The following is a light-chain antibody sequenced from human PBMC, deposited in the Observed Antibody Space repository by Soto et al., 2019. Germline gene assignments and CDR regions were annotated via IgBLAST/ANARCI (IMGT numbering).Light chain of an antibody. V-gene: IGLV8-61*01. J-gene: IGLJ2*01. CDR1: SGSVSTSYY. Sequence: QTVVTQEPSFSVSPGGTVTLTCRLSSGSVSTSYYPSWYQQTPGQAPRTLIYSTNTRSSGVPDRFSGSILGNKAALTITGDQADDESDYYCVLYMGSGIRVFGGGTKLTVL. CDR3: VLYMGSGIRV. CDR2: STN.